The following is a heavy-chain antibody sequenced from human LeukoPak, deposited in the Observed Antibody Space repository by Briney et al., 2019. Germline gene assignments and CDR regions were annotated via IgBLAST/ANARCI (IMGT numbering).Heavy chain of an antibody. J-gene: IGHJ6*03. CDR2: IYHSGSA. CDR1: GYSISSGCY. V-gene: IGHV4-38-2*02. Sequence: SETLSLTCAVSGYSISSGCYWGWIRQPPGKGLEWIGSIYHSGSAYYNPSLKSRVTISVDTSKNQFSLKLSSVTAADTAVYYCAREGYCSSTSCARRYYYMDVWGKGTTVTVSS. CDR3: AREGYCSSTSCARRYYYMDV. D-gene: IGHD2-2*01.